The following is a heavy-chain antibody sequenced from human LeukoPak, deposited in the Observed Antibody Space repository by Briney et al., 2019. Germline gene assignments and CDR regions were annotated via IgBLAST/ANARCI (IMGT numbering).Heavy chain of an antibody. CDR2: IFYSGNT. D-gene: IGHD2-8*02. CDR1: GGSISSSNYY. Sequence: NTLETLSLTCTVSGGSISSSNYYWGWIRQPPGKGLEWIGSIFYSGNTYYNPSLKSRVTISVDTSKNQFSLKLRSVIAADTALYYCARHNGGVTRATDWFDPWGQGTLVTVSS. CDR3: ARHNGGVTRATDWFDP. J-gene: IGHJ5*02. V-gene: IGHV4-39*01.